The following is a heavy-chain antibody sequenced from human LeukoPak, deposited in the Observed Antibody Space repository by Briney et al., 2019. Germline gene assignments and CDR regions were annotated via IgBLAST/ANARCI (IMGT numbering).Heavy chain of an antibody. CDR3: ANGQSVVTGIDY. J-gene: IGHJ4*02. Sequence: GGSLRLSCETSDFAFSNYAMSWVRQAPGKGLEWVSAISGSGGSTFYADSVKGRFTISRDNSKNTLYLQMNSLRAEDTAVYYCANGQSVVTGIDYWGQGTLVIVSS. CDR2: ISGSGGST. D-gene: IGHD2-21*02. V-gene: IGHV3-23*01. CDR1: DFAFSNYA.